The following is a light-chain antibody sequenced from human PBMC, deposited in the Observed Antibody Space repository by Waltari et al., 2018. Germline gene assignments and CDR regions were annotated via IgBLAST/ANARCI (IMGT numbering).Light chain of an antibody. CDR1: SSDVGGYKY. Sequence: QSALTQPASVSGSPGQSITISCTGTSSDVGGYKYFSWYQPHPGKAPKLMLYEVSNRPSGVSNRFSGSKSGNTASLTISGLQAEDEADYYCISDTSSRTWVFGGGTKVTVL. CDR2: EVS. J-gene: IGLJ3*02. CDR3: ISDTSSRTWV. V-gene: IGLV2-14*01.